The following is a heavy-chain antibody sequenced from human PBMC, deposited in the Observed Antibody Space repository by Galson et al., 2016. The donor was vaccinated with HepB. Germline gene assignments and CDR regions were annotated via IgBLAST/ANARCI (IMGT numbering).Heavy chain of an antibody. V-gene: IGHV1-2*02. D-gene: IGHD2-15*01. Sequence: SVKVSCKVSGYTFTASYIHWVRQAPGQGLEWMGWINPNNGGTKYSQKFQDRVAMTRVTSITTAYMELTRLRSEDTAVYYCARDSGSGVEDYWGQGTLVTVSS. CDR2: INPNNGGT. CDR3: ARDSGSGVEDY. CDR1: GYTFTASY. J-gene: IGHJ4*02.